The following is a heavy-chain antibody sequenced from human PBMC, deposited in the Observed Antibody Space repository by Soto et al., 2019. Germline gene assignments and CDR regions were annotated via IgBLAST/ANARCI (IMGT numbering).Heavy chain of an antibody. CDR1: GFIFSSFG. CDR2: IWYDGSNT. V-gene: IGHV3-33*08. Sequence: GGSLRLSCKGSGFIFSSFGMHWVRQAPGKGLEWVAHIWYDGSNTYYADSVKGRFTISRDNSRNTVYLQMNSLRAEDTAVYHCVRDLLGSGGHFDYWGQGTPVTVSS. J-gene: IGHJ4*02. D-gene: IGHD7-27*01. CDR3: VRDLLGSGGHFDY.